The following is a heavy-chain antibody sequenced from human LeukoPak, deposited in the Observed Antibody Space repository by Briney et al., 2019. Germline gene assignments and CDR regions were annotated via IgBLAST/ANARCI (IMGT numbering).Heavy chain of an antibody. Sequence: GASVKVSCKASGYTFTSYGISWVRQAPGQGLEWMGWINPNSGGTNYAQKFQGRVTMTRDTSISTAYMELSRLRSDDTAVYYCARDYDILTGSNWFDPWGQGTLVTVSS. J-gene: IGHJ5*02. CDR1: GYTFTSYG. V-gene: IGHV1-2*02. D-gene: IGHD3-9*01. CDR3: ARDYDILTGSNWFDP. CDR2: INPNSGGT.